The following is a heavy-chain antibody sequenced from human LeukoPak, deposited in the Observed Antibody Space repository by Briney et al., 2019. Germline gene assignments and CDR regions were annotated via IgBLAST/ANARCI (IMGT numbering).Heavy chain of an antibody. V-gene: IGHV4-30-4*08. CDR3: ARDRYGDFEDY. CDR1: VASINTADYY. CDR2: ISYSGTP. D-gene: IGHD4-17*01. J-gene: IGHJ4*01. Sequence: SQTLSLTCNVSVASINTADYYWTWIRQPPGKGLEWIGYISYSGTPYYNPSLNSRVTISLDTSKNQFSLKLNSVTAADTAMYYCARDRYGDFEDYWGHGTLVTVSS.